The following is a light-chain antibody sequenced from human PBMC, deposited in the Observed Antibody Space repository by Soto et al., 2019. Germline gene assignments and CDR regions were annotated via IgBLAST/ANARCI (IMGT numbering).Light chain of an antibody. Sequence: DIQMTQSPSTLSASVGDRVTITCRASQSINTWLAWYQQKPGKAPKLLIYKASSLGGGVPSRFSGSGSGTEFTLTISSLQPDDFAVYYCQQYKSHSSYTFGQATKLEIK. CDR3: QQYKSHSSYT. V-gene: IGKV1-5*03. CDR2: KAS. J-gene: IGKJ2*01. CDR1: QSINTW.